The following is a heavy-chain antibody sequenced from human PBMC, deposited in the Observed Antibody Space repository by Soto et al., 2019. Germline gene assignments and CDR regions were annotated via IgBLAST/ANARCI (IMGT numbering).Heavy chain of an antibody. J-gene: IGHJ5*02. V-gene: IGHV4-59*01. CDR2: IHYSVST. D-gene: IGHD6-25*01. CDR1: GGSISGYY. CDR3: ARGGVAARKGRWFDP. Sequence: PSETLSLTCPVFGGSISGYYWGWIRQPPGKGLEWIGYIHYSVSTNYNPSLRSRVTISVDTPKNQFSLKVNSMTAADTAIYYCARGGVAARKGRWFDPWGQGTLVTVSS.